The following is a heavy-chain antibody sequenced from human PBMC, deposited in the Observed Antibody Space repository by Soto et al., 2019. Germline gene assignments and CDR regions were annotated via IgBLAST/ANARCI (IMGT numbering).Heavy chain of an antibody. D-gene: IGHD2-8*01. Sequence: QLVATGGGLLQPGGSLRVSCAASGFTVGRNYMSWVRQAPGKGLEWVSVIYSDGSTYYADSVKGRFTISRDNSKNTLYLQMNSLRAEDTAVYYCAIMFYGMDVWGQGTTVTVSS. CDR2: IYSDGST. V-gene: IGHV3-53*02. J-gene: IGHJ6*02. CDR1: GFTVGRNY. CDR3: AIMFYGMDV.